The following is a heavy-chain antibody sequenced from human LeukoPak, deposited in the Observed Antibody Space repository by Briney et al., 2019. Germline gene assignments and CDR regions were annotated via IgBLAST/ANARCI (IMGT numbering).Heavy chain of an antibody. V-gene: IGHV4-59*12. J-gene: IGHJ5*02. Sequence: PSETLSLTCTVSGGSISSYYWSWIRQPPGKGLEWIGYIYYSGSTNYNPSLKSRVTISVDTSKNQLSLKLTSVTAADSALYYCARLGRGEFRSWGPGTLVTVSS. CDR1: GGSISSYY. D-gene: IGHD3-16*01. CDR2: IYYSGST. CDR3: ARLGRGEFRS.